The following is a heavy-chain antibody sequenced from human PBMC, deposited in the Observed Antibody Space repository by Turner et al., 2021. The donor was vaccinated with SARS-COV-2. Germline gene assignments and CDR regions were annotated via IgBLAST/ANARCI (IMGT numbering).Heavy chain of an antibody. CDR3: ARDSAFYDFWSGYYTGRENPYFDC. CDR2: IKQDGSRK. D-gene: IGHD3-3*01. J-gene: IGHJ4*02. V-gene: IGHV3-7*01. CDR1: GFTFSSYW. Sequence: EVQLVESGGGLVQPGGSLRLSCAASGFTFSSYWMNWVRQAPGKGLEWVANIKQDGSRKYYVDSVKGRFTISGDNAENSLYLQMNSLRAEDTAVYYCARDSAFYDFWSGYYTGRENPYFDCWGQGTLVTVSS.